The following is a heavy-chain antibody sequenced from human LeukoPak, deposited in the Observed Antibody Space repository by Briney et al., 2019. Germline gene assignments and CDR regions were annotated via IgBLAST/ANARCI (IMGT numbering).Heavy chain of an antibody. D-gene: IGHD3-16*01. Sequence: GGSLRLSCAASGFTFSGYDMHWVRQAPGKGLEWVAMISYDGSNTDYADSVKGRFTISRDNSKNALYLQMNSLRAEDTAVCYCARGVSSYGYDYYYGMDVWGQGTTVTVS. CDR3: ARGVSSYGYDYYYGMDV. CDR2: ISYDGSNT. CDR1: GFTFSGYD. J-gene: IGHJ6*02. V-gene: IGHV3-30-3*01.